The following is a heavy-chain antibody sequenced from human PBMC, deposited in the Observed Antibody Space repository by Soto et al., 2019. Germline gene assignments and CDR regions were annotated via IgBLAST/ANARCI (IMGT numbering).Heavy chain of an antibody. CDR3: ARGGEGDDILTGYYREKKYYFDY. Sequence: SETLSLTCAVYGGSFSGYYWSWIRQPPGKGLEWIGEINHSGSTNYNPSLKSRVTISVDTSKNQFSLKLSSVTAADTAVYYCARGGEGDDILTGYYREKKYYFDYWGQGTLVTVSS. D-gene: IGHD3-9*01. CDR1: GGSFSGYY. V-gene: IGHV4-34*01. CDR2: INHSGST. J-gene: IGHJ4*02.